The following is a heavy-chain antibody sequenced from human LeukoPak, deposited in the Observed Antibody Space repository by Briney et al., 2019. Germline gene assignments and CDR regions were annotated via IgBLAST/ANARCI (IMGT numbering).Heavy chain of an antibody. D-gene: IGHD2-2*01. CDR2: IYYTGST. Sequence: KPSETLSLTCTVSGGSISSYYWSWIRQPPGKGLEWIGYIYYTGSTNYNPSLESRVTISVDTSKNQFSLKLNSVTAADTAVYYCARELCSTTTCYFDYWGQGTLVTVSS. CDR1: GGSISSYY. V-gene: IGHV4-59*01. J-gene: IGHJ4*02. CDR3: ARELCSTTTCYFDY.